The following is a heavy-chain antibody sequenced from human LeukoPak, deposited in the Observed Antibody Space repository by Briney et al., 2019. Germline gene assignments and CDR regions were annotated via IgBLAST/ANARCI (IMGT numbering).Heavy chain of an antibody. CDR3: ARDWTIANMVRELDY. D-gene: IGHD3-10*01. V-gene: IGHV1-18*04. Sequence: GASVKVSCKASGYTFTSYGISWVRQAPEQGLEWMGWISAYNGNTNYAQKLQGRVTMTTDTSTSTAYMELRSLRSDDTAVYYCARDWTIANMVRELDYWGQGTLVTVSS. J-gene: IGHJ4*02. CDR1: GYTFTSYG. CDR2: ISAYNGNT.